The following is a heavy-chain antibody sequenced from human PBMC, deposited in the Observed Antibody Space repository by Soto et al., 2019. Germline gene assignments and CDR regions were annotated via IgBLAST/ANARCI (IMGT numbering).Heavy chain of an antibody. D-gene: IGHD3-3*01. CDR1: GGPFISYA. Sequence: VKVSCKASGGPFISYAIIWGRQSPGQGLEWMGGIIPIFGTANYAQKFQCRVTITADESTSTAYMELSSLRSEDTAVYYCARPAKWIFGVVNYYYGMDVWGQGTTVTVSS. J-gene: IGHJ6*02. V-gene: IGHV1-69*01. CDR2: IIPIFGTA. CDR3: ARPAKWIFGVVNYYYGMDV.